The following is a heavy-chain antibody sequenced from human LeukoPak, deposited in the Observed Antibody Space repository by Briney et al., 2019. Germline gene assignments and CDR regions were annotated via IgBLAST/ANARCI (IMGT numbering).Heavy chain of an antibody. V-gene: IGHV4-34*01. J-gene: IGHJ4*02. CDR3: ATLYSYGYFDY. Sequence: SETLPLTCAVYGGSFSGYYWSWIRQPPGKGLEWIGEINHSGSTNYNPSLKSRVTISVDTSKNQFSLKLSSVTAEDTAVYYCATLYSYGYFDYWGQGTLVTVSS. D-gene: IGHD5-18*01. CDR2: INHSGST. CDR1: GGSFSGYY.